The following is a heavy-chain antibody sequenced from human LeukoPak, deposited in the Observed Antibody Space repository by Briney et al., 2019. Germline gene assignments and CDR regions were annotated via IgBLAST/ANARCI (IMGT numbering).Heavy chain of an antibody. CDR3: ENTLRYTSGGYDY. J-gene: IGHJ4*01. CDR2: IYYSGTT. D-gene: IGHD3-9*01. Sequence: PSETLTLTCTVSGGSISSSRYHWGWIRQPPGKGLEWIGSIYYSGTTYYNPSLKSRVTISVDTSKNQFSLKVSSVTAADTSVYHCENTLRYTSGGYDYWGHGSLVTVSS. CDR1: GGSISSSRYH. V-gene: IGHV4-39*01.